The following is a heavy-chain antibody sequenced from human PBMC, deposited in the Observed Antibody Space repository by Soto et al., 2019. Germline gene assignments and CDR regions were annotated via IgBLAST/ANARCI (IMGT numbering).Heavy chain of an antibody. CDR1: GGSIRSYC. J-gene: IGHJ4*02. D-gene: IGHD6-19*01. CDR2: IDYSGIA. Sequence: QVQLQESGPGLVKPSETLSLTCTVSGGSIRSYCWSWIRQPPGKGLEWIGYIDYSGIANYNPSLHTRPPIPPPPSNTPLSLKLNSVPAPHPAVYYCARGGWASSGSRPESEFDSWGQGTLVTVSS. V-gene: IGHV4-59*01. CDR3: ARGGWASSGSRPESEFDS.